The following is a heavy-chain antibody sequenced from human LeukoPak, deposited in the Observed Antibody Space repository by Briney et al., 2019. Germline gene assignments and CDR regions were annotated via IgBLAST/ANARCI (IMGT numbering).Heavy chain of an antibody. CDR3: ARTRFGELSLPYYYYYYMDV. V-gene: IGHV4-59*01. CDR1: GGSISSYY. J-gene: IGHJ6*03. Sequence: PSETLSLTCTVSGGSISSYYWSWIRQPPGKGLEWIGYIYYSGSTNYNPSLKSRVTISVDTSKNQFSLKLGSVTAADTAVYYCARTRFGELSLPYYYYYYMDVWGKGTTVTISS. D-gene: IGHD3-10*02. CDR2: IYYSGST.